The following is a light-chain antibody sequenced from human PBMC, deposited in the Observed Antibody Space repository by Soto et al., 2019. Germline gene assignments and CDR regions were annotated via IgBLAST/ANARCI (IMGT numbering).Light chain of an antibody. CDR3: ASYRSANTLVV. CDR1: SRDIGNYNY. V-gene: IGLV2-14*01. CDR2: EVT. J-gene: IGLJ1*01. Sequence: QSALTQPASVSGPAGQSITISCPGTSRDIGNYNYVSWYQHHPGKAPKLMIYEVTSRPSGVSDRFSGSKSGMTASLTISGLQPEDEADYFCASYRSANTLVVFGTGTKVTVL.